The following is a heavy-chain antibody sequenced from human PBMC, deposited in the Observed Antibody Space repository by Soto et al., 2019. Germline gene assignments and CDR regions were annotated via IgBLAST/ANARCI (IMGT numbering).Heavy chain of an antibody. CDR2: IYYSGST. J-gene: IGHJ4*02. CDR3: GIGIAVAVDY. CDR1: GGSISSGGYY. V-gene: IGHV4-31*03. Sequence: QVQLQESGPGLVKPSQTLSLTCTVSGGSISSGGYYWSWIRQHPGKGLEWIGYIYYSGSTNYNPSFKSRVSISVDTSKNQFSLKLSSVTAEDTAVYYCGIGIAVAVDYGGQGTLVTVSS. D-gene: IGHD6-19*01.